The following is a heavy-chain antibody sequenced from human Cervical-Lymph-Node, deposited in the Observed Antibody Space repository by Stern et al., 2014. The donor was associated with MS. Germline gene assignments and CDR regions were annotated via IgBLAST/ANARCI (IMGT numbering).Heavy chain of an antibody. CDR2: ISNDGGNK. CDR1: GFTISNYA. D-gene: IGHD3-3*01. Sequence: VQLVESGGGVVQPGRSLRLSCATSGFTISNYALHWVRQAPGKGLEWVAVISNDGGNKHYADSVKCRFTISRDNSNNTLYLQMNSLRPEDTAVYYCARSHVAYWGQGTLVTVSS. J-gene: IGHJ4*02. CDR3: ARSHVAY. V-gene: IGHV3-30-3*01.